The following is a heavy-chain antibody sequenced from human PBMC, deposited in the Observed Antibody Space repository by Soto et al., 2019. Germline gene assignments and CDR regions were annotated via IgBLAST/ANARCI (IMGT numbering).Heavy chain of an antibody. CDR1: GFTFSSDW. CDR2: INTDGSGT. Sequence: PGGSLRLSCAASGFTFSSDWMHWVRQAPGKGLVWVSRINTDGSGTTYADSVKGRFTISRDNAKNMVYLQMNSLRAEDTAVYYCARDRRGPHPYFDYWGLGNMVTFPS. D-gene: IGHD3-10*01. V-gene: IGHV3-74*01. J-gene: IGHJ4*02. CDR3: ARDRRGPHPYFDY.